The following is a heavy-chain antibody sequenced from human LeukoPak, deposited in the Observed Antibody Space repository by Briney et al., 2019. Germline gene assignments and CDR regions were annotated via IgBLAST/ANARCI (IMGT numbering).Heavy chain of an antibody. D-gene: IGHD3-9*01. CDR3: ARDSDWSFDY. V-gene: IGHV3-48*01. CDR1: GFTFGSYS. J-gene: IGHJ4*02. Sequence: PGGSLRLSCAASGFTFGSYSMNWVRQAPGKGLEWISYISISSYNIITYAESVKGRFTISRDNAKSSVYLQMDSLRGEDTAVYYCARDSDWSFDYWGQGTLVTVSS. CDR2: ISISSYNII.